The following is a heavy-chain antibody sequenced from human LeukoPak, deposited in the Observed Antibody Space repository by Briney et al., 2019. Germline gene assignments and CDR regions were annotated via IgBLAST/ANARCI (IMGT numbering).Heavy chain of an antibody. CDR2: IWYDGSNK. CDR3: ARERLRYDAFDI. Sequence: PGRSLRLSCAASGFTFSSYGMHWVRQAPGKGLEWVAVIWYDGSNKYYADSVKGRFTISRDNSKNTLYLQMNSLRAEDTAVYYCARERLRYDAFDIWGQGTMVTVSS. CDR1: GFTFSSYG. D-gene: IGHD4-17*01. V-gene: IGHV3-33*01. J-gene: IGHJ3*02.